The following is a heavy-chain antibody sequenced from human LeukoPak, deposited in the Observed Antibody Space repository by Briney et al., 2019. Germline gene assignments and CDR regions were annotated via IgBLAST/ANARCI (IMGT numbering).Heavy chain of an antibody. J-gene: IGHJ4*02. Sequence: GGSLRLSCAASGFTFSSYAMSWVRQAPGKGLEWVSHITASGTAMFYADSVKGRFTISRDNARNSLYLQMNSLRDEDTAVYYCASSGSYRFDYWGQGTLVTVSS. D-gene: IGHD1-26*01. CDR1: GFTFSSYA. CDR3: ASSGSYRFDY. CDR2: ITASGTAM. V-gene: IGHV3-48*02.